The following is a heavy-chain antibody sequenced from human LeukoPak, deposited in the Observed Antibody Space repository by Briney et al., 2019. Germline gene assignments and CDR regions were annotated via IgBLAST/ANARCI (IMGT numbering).Heavy chain of an antibody. Sequence: GGSLRLSCATSGFTFSSYWMTWVRQAPGKGLEWVANIKQDGSEKYYVDSVKGRFTISRDNPKNSLYLQMNSLRAEDTAVYYCARDTYGKNYFDYWGRGTLVTVSS. CDR2: IKQDGSEK. V-gene: IGHV3-7*03. D-gene: IGHD3-10*01. CDR1: GFTFSSYW. J-gene: IGHJ4*02. CDR3: ARDTYGKNYFDY.